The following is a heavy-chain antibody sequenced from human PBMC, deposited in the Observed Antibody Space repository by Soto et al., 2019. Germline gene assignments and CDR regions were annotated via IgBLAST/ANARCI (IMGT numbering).Heavy chain of an antibody. J-gene: IGHJ6*03. CDR1: GYTFTSYC. V-gene: IGHV1-18*01. D-gene: IGHD3-10*01. CDR2: IRAYHGNT. Sequence: QVQLVQSGAEVKKPGSSVKVSCKASGYTFTSYCISWVRQAPGQGLEWMGWIRAYHGNTNYAQKLQGRVSMTKDTSTSTAYIELRSLSSDDTAVYYCARGALLLWFGELISLGYYSYMDVWGNGTTVTVSS. CDR3: ARGALLLWFGELISLGYYSYMDV.